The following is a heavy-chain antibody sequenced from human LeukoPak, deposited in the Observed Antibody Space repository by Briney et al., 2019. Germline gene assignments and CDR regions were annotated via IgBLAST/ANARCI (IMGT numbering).Heavy chain of an antibody. J-gene: IGHJ4*02. CDR1: GFTFSDFW. CDR2: IKQDGSEK. D-gene: IGHD2-21*02. Sequence: GGSLRLSCAVSGFTFSDFWMSWVRQAPGKGLEWVANIKQDGSEKYYVDSVKGRFTISRDNPKNSLYLQMNSLRAEDTAVYYCARDWVHCGGDCYGYWGQGTLVTVS. V-gene: IGHV3-7*05. CDR3: ARDWVHCGGDCYGY.